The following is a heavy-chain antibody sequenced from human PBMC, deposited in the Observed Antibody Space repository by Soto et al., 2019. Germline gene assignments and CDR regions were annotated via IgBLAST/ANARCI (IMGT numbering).Heavy chain of an antibody. CDR1: GDSISSYY. CDR3: ALRSMAVVPEY. D-gene: IGHD3-22*01. Sequence: QVQLQESGPGLVKPSETLSLTCAVSGDSISSYYCMWIRQPPGKVLESIDYLYYGRSANYNPSLKSRVNLSVDTSTNQCSLTLGSMTAADTAVYYCALRSMAVVPEYWGQGTLVTVSS. V-gene: IGHV4-59*01. CDR2: LYYGRSA. J-gene: IGHJ4*02.